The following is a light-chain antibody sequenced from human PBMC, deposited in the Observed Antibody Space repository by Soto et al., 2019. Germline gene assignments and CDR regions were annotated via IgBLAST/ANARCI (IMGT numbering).Light chain of an antibody. CDR1: RSLLTATGYHY. V-gene: IGKV2-28*01. CDR3: RQARQTPA. CDR2: LGS. J-gene: IGKJ1*01. Sequence: DVVMTQTPLSLPVTPGEPASISCRCTRSLLTATGYHYLDWYLQKPGQSPQLLIYLGSYRASGVPDRFSGSGSGTDFTLKISRVEAEDVGVYYCRQARQTPAFGQGTKVDIK.